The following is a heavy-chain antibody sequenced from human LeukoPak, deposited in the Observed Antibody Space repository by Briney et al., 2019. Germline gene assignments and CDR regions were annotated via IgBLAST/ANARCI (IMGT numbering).Heavy chain of an antibody. Sequence: KPSETLSLTCTVSGGSISGYYWSWIRQPPGKGLEWIGYVYYSGSTNYNPSLKSRVTISVDTSKNQFSLKLSSVTAADTAVYYCARVRPLDAFDIWGQGTMVTVSS. CDR1: GGSISGYY. V-gene: IGHV4-59*01. CDR2: VYYSGST. J-gene: IGHJ3*02. CDR3: ARVRPLDAFDI.